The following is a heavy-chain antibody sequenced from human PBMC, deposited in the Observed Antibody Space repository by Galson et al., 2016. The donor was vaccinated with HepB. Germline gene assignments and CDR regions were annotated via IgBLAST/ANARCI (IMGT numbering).Heavy chain of an antibody. CDR1: DHTFSTYG. Sequence: SVKVSCKAFDHTFSTYGITWVRQAPGQGLEWMGRIIPIFGTANYAQKFQGRATITADEYTSTAYMELSSLRSEDTAVYYCARVLEGPYNWFDPWGQGTLVTVSS. CDR2: IIPIFGTA. J-gene: IGHJ5*02. CDR3: ARVLEGPYNWFDP. V-gene: IGHV1-69*13.